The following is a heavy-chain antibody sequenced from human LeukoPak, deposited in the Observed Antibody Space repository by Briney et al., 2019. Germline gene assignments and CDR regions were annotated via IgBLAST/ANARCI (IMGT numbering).Heavy chain of an antibody. Sequence: SETLSLTCTVSGYSIGSGYYWGWIRQPPGKGLEWLGNVYHTGVTYYNPSLKSRVTISLDTSKNQFSLKLSSVTATDTAVYYCARDNGGYSGSYTGTWGQGTLVTVSS. V-gene: IGHV4-38-2*02. J-gene: IGHJ5*02. CDR2: VYHTGVT. CDR3: ARDNGGYSGSYTGT. CDR1: GYSIGSGYY. D-gene: IGHD1-26*01.